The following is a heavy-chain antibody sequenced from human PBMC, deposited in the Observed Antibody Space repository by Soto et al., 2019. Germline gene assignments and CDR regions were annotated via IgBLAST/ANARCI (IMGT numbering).Heavy chain of an antibody. D-gene: IGHD3-22*01. V-gene: IGHV3-21*01. CDR1: GFTFSTYS. CDR2: ISSSSSYI. CDR3: ARYDSSGYYWPYYYYGMDV. Sequence: PGGSLILSCAASGFTFSTYSMHWVRQAPGKGLEWVSSISSSSSYIYYADSVKGRFTISRDNAKNSLYLQMNSLRAEDTAVYYCARYDSSGYYWPYYYYGMDVWGQGT. J-gene: IGHJ6*02.